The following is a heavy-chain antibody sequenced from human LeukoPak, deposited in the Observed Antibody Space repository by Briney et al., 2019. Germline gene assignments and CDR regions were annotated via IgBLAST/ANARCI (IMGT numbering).Heavy chain of an antibody. CDR2: ISGSGGST. V-gene: IGHV3-23*01. J-gene: IGHJ1*01. CDR1: GFTFSSYA. D-gene: IGHD6-13*01. Sequence: GGSLRLSCAASGFTFSSYAMSWVRQAPGKGLEWVSAISGSGGSTYYADSVKGRFTISRDNSKNTLYLQMNSLRAEDTAVYYCAKAHPLVSSWYYGFQHWGQGTLVTVSS. CDR3: AKAHPLVSSWYYGFQH.